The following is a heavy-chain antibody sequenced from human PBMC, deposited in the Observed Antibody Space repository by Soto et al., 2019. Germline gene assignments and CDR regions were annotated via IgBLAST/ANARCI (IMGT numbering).Heavy chain of an antibody. CDR1: GFSLSTSGMC. D-gene: IGHD3-3*01. J-gene: IGHJ6*02. CDR2: IDWDDDK. V-gene: IGHV2-70*01. Sequence: GSGPTLVNPTQTLTLTCTFSGFSLSTSGMCVSWIRQPPGKALEWLALIDWDDDKYYSTSLKTRLTISKDTSKNQVVLTMTNMDPVDTATYYCARIASITIFGVVIKYYYGMDVWGQGTTVTVSS. CDR3: ARIASITIFGVVIKYYYGMDV.